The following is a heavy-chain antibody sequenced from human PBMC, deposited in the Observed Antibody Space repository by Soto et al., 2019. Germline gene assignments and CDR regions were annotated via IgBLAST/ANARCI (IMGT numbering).Heavy chain of an antibody. CDR2: IIPIFGTA. Sequence: SVKVSCKASGGTFSSYAISWVRQAPGQGLEWMGGIIPIFGTANYAQKFQGRVTITADESTSTAYMELSSLRSEDTAVYYCAGPFPGFGDPSDYYYGMDVWGQGTIVSVSS. V-gene: IGHV1-69*13. J-gene: IGHJ6*02. CDR1: GGTFSSYA. D-gene: IGHD3-10*01. CDR3: AGPFPGFGDPSDYYYGMDV.